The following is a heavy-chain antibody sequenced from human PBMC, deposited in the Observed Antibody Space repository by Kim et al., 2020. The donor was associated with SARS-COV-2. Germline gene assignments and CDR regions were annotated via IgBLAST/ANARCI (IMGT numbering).Heavy chain of an antibody. CDR3: SRGKRSGLGELSVPDY. V-gene: IGHV4-59*13. Sequence: SETLSLTCTVSGGSISSYYWSWIRQPPGKGLEWIGYIYYSGSTNYNPSLKSRVTISVDTSKNQFSLKLSSVTAADTAVYYCSRGKRSGLGELSVPDYWGQGTLVTVSS. CDR2: IYYSGST. CDR1: GGSISSYY. J-gene: IGHJ4*02. D-gene: IGHD3-16*02.